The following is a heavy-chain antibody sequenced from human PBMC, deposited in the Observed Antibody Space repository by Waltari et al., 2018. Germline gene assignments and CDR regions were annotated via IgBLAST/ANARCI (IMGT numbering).Heavy chain of an antibody. J-gene: IGHJ5*02. V-gene: IGHV4-39*07. Sequence: QLQLQESGPGLVKPSETLSLTCTVSGGSISSSSYYWGWIRQPPGKGLEWIGRIYYSGSTYYNPSLKGRVTISVDTSKNQFSLKLSSVTAADTAVYYCARGSVVVIRNWFDPWGQGTLVTVSS. D-gene: IGHD3-22*01. CDR3: ARGSVVVIRNWFDP. CDR2: IYYSGST. CDR1: GGSISSSSYY.